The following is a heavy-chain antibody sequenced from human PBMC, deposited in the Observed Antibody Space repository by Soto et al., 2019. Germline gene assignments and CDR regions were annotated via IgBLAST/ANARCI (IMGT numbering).Heavy chain of an antibody. J-gene: IGHJ3*02. V-gene: IGHV3-33*01. CDR3: GRASFGDYVQVGAFDI. D-gene: IGHD4-17*01. CDR2: IWSDGYNK. Sequence: QVQLVESGGGVVQPGRSLRLSCKVSGFSFNNYGMHWVRQAPGKGLEWMAVIWSDGYNKYYGDSVKGRFTISRDNSKNTLYLQMSSLRAEDTAIYYCGRASFGDYVQVGAFDIWGQGTMVTVSS. CDR1: GFSFNNYG.